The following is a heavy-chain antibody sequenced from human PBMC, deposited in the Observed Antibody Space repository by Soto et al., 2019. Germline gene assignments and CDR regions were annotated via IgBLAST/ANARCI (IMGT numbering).Heavy chain of an antibody. CDR3: ARHRINITYYDFWSGYSSKPQETKFDP. V-gene: IGHV4-39*01. D-gene: IGHD3-3*01. CDR2: IYYSGST. Sequence: SETLSLTCTVSGGSISSSSYYWGWIRQPPGKGLEWIGSIYYSGSTYYNPSLKSRVTISVDTSKNQFSLKLSSVTAADTAVNYCARHRINITYYDFWSGYSSKPQETKFDPWGQGTLVTVSS. CDR1: GGSISSSSYY. J-gene: IGHJ5*02.